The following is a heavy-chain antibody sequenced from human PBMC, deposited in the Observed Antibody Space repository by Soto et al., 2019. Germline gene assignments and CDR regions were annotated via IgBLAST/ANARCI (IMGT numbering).Heavy chain of an antibody. CDR1: GDSFSSYA. V-gene: IGHV1-69*06. D-gene: IGHD5-18*01. J-gene: IGHJ6*02. CDR2: IIPISGTT. CDR3: VRAGNSVKVMVNRNYDYAMDA. Sequence: ASVKVSCKASGDSFSSYAISWLRQAPGQGLEWMGGIIPISGTTNYAQKFQGRVTITADTSTGTAYMELSCLLAEDTAVYSCVRAGNSVKVMVNRNYDYAMDAWGQGIAVTV.